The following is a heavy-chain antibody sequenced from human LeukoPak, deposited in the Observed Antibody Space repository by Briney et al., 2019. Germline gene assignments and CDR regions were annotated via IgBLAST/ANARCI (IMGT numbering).Heavy chain of an antibody. CDR1: GFTFTTYG. J-gene: IGHJ4*02. CDR3: AKDSHWILFDD. D-gene: IGHD2-2*03. CDR2: IGGSGTGT. V-gene: IGHV3-23*01. Sequence: GGSLRLSCSASGFTFTTYGMNWVRQAPGKGLEWVSGIGGSGTGTYYADSVKGRFTISRDNSKNTLYLQMDSLRDEDTAVYYCAKDSHWILFDDWGQGTLVTVSS.